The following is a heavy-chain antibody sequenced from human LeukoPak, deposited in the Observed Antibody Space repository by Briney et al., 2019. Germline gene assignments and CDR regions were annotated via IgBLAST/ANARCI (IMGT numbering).Heavy chain of an antibody. Sequence: ASVKVACKTSGYTFTAYYMHWVRQAPGQGLEWMGWINPNSGGTNYAQKFQGRVTMTRDTSINTAYMELSSLKASDTAMYYCVRSLTAAAGDYWGQGTLVTVSS. J-gene: IGHJ4*02. D-gene: IGHD6-25*01. CDR2: INPNSGGT. CDR3: VRSLTAAAGDY. CDR1: GYTFTAYY. V-gene: IGHV1-2*02.